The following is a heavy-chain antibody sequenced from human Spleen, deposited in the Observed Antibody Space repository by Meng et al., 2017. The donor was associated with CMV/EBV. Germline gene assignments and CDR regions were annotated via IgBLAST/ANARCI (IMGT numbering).Heavy chain of an antibody. J-gene: IGHJ6*02. Sequence: GGSLRLSCVASGFNFSTYGMHWVRQAPGKGLDCIAVISDDGSDKHHADSVKGRFTISRDNSKNTLYLQMNRLRVEDTGLYYCVRDMAGSVERGYYYGMDVWGQGTTVTVSS. D-gene: IGHD3-10*01. V-gene: IGHV3-30*19. CDR1: GFNFSTYG. CDR3: VRDMAGSVERGYYYGMDV. CDR2: ISDDGSDK.